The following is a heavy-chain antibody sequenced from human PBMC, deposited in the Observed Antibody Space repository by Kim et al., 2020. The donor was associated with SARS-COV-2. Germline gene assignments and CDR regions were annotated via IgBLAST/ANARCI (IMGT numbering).Heavy chain of an antibody. CDR3: ARGPSRYYYGLDV. Sequence: GGSLRLSCAASGFSVSGNDMSWVRQAPGKGLEWISVIYRGGSTYYADSVMGRFTISRDNSKNTLYLQMNSLRAEDTAVYYCARGPSRYYYGLDVWGQGTTVTVSS. CDR1: GFSVSGND. V-gene: IGHV3-53*01. CDR2: IYRGGST. J-gene: IGHJ6*02.